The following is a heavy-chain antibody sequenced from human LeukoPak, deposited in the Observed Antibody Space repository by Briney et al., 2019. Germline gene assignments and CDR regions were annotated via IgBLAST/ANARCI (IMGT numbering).Heavy chain of an antibody. CDR3: ARAPTASSTWDN. V-gene: IGHV3-66*01. D-gene: IGHD4-17*01. Sequence: GSLRLSCAASGFIVSTNYMSWVRQAPGKGLEWVSALHSAGTTYYASSVKGRFTISRDNSKNTVHLQMNSLGVDDTAVYYCARAPTASSTWDNWGQGTLATVSS. CDR2: LHSAGTT. J-gene: IGHJ4*02. CDR1: GFIVSTNY.